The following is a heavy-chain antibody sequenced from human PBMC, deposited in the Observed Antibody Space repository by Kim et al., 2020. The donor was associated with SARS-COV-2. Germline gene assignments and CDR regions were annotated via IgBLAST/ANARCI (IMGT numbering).Heavy chain of an antibody. Sequence: GGSLRLSCAASGFTFSSYSMNWVRQAPGKGLEWVSSISSSSSYIYYADSVKGRFTISRDNAKNSLYLQMNSLRAEDTAVYYCARPIWSGYSLDYWGQGTLVTVSS. CDR2: ISSSSSYI. D-gene: IGHD3-3*01. V-gene: IGHV3-21*01. J-gene: IGHJ4*02. CDR3: ARPIWSGYSLDY. CDR1: GFTFSSYS.